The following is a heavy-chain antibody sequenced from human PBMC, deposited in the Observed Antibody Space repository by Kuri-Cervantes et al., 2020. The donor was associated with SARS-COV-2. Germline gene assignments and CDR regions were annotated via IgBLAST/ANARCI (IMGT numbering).Heavy chain of an antibody. V-gene: IGHV1-18*01. CDR2: VSNHNGDT. J-gene: IGHJ4*02. Sequence: ASVKVSCKASGYTFANFAITWVRQAPGQGLEWMGWVSNHNGDTKYAQRLQGRVTMTTDKSTNTAYMELRSLRAEDTAVYYCARGRYFDWFTYFDYWGQGTLVTVSS. D-gene: IGHD3-9*01. CDR3: ARGRYFDWFTYFDY. CDR1: GYTFANFA.